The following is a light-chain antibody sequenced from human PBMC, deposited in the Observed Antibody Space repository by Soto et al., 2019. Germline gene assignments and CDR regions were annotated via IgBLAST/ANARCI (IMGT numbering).Light chain of an antibody. CDR3: QQYYSTPLT. J-gene: IGKJ4*01. V-gene: IGKV4-1*01. CDR1: QSVLYSSNNRNY. CDR2: WAS. Sequence: DIVMTQSPDSLAVSLGARATINCKSSQSVLYSSNNRNYLAWYQQKPRQPPKLLIYWASTRESGVPDRFSGSGSGTDFTLTISSLQAEDVAVYYCQQYYSTPLTFGGGTKVEIK.